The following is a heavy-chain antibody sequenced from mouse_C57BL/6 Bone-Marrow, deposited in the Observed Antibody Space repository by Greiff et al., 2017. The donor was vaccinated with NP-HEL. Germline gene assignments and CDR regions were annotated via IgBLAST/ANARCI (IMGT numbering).Heavy chain of an antibody. CDR2: IYYSGTI. V-gene: IGHV3-5*01. D-gene: IGHD2-3*01. J-gene: IGHJ2*01. CDR3: ARGRGYDGYYVMIFDY. Sequence: EVKLMESGPGLVKPSQTVFLTCTVTGISITTGNYRWSWIRQFPGNKLEWIGYIYYSGTITYNPSLTSRTTITRDTPKNQFFLEMNSLTAEDTATYYCARGRGYDGYYVMIFDYWGQGTTLTVSS. CDR1: GISITTGNYR.